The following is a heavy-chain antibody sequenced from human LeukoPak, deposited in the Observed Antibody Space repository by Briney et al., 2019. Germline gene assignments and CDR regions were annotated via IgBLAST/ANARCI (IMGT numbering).Heavy chain of an antibody. CDR1: GFTFSSYW. Sequence: GGSLRLSCAASGFTFSSYWMNWVRQAPGKGLEWVSSISSSSSYIYYADSVKGRFTISRDNAKNSLYLQMNSLRAEDTAVYYCARDQTENYYYYYMDVWGKGTTVTVSS. CDR2: ISSSSSYI. D-gene: IGHD1-14*01. J-gene: IGHJ6*03. CDR3: ARDQTENYYYYYMDV. V-gene: IGHV3-21*01.